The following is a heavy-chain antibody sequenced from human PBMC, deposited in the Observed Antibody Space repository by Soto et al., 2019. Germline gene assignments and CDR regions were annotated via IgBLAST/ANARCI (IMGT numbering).Heavy chain of an antibody. V-gene: IGHV3-73*01. J-gene: IGHJ6*02. Sequence: GGSLRLSCAASGFTFSGSAMHWVRQASGKGLEWVGRIRSKANSYATAYAASVKGRFTISRDDSKNTAYLQMNSLKTEDTAVYYCTSGFYSSGMDYYYGMDVWGQGTTVTVSS. CDR3: TSGFYSSGMDYYYGMDV. D-gene: IGHD5-18*01. CDR2: IRSKANSYAT. CDR1: GFTFSGSA.